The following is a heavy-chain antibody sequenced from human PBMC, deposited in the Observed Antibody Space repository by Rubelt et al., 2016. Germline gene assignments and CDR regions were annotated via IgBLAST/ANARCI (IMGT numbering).Heavy chain of an antibody. J-gene: IGHJ4*02. Sequence: QLQLQESGPGLVKPSETLSLTCTVSGGSISCGGYYWSWIRQHPGKGLEWIGYIYYSGSTYYNPSLKSRVTISVDTSKNQFSLKLSSVTAADTAVYYCARDSGSRIFDYWGQGTLVTVSS. CDR1: GGSISCGGYY. D-gene: IGHD2/OR15-2a*01. V-gene: IGHV4-31*03. CDR3: ARDSGSRIFDY. CDR2: IYYSGST.